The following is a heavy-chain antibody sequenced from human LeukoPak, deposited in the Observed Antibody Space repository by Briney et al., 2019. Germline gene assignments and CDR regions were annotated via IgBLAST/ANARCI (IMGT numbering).Heavy chain of an antibody. J-gene: IGHJ4*02. CDR1: GFTFSDYY. CDR2: ISGSSTYT. D-gene: IGHD1-7*01. CDR3: MSNPRTVTTSY. V-gene: IGHV3-11*06. Sequence: PGGSLRLSCAASGFTFSDYYMSWIRQAPGKGLEWVSYISGSSTYTSYADSVKGRFTISRDYAKNSLYLQMNSLRAEDTAVYYCMSNPRTVTTSYWGQGTLVTVSS.